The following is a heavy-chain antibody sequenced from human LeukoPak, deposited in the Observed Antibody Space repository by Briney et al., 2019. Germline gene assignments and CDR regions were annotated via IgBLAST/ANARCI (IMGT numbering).Heavy chain of an antibody. CDR3: ARSAARLRYYYAMDV. CDR2: IYSGDSGVST. Sequence: GGSLRLSCAASGFSVSNTYMSWVRQAPGKGLEWVSVIYSGDSGVSTYYADSVKGRFTISRHNSKNTLYLQMSSLRAEDTAVYFCARSAARLRYYYAMDVWGQGTTVTVSS. J-gene: IGHJ6*02. V-gene: IGHV3-53*04. CDR1: GFSVSNTY. D-gene: IGHD6-6*01.